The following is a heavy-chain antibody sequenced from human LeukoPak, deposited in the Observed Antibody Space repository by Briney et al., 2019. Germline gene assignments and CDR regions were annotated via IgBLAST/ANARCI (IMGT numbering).Heavy chain of an antibody. Sequence: ETLSLTCTVSGGSISSSSYYWGWIRQPPGKGLEWVANIKQDGSEKYYVASVKGRFAISRDNAKNSLYLQMNSLRAEDTAVYYCAREGDSSSGDAFDIWGQGTMVTVSS. CDR2: IKQDGSEK. V-gene: IGHV3-7*01. CDR3: AREGDSSSGDAFDI. CDR1: GGSISSSSYY. J-gene: IGHJ3*02. D-gene: IGHD6-13*01.